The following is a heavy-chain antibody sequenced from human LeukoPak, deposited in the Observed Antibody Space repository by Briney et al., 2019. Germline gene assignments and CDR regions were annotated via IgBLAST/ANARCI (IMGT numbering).Heavy chain of an antibody. CDR3: AKEGTASKPSDLDY. CDR2: IRYDGSNK. Sequence: GGSLRLSCAASGFTFSDYGMHWVRQAPGKGLEWVAFIRYDGSNKYYADSVKGRFTISRDNSKNTLYLQMNSLRAEDTALYYCAKEGTASKPSDLDYWGQGTLVTASS. V-gene: IGHV3-30*02. D-gene: IGHD1-1*01. J-gene: IGHJ4*02. CDR1: GFTFSDYG.